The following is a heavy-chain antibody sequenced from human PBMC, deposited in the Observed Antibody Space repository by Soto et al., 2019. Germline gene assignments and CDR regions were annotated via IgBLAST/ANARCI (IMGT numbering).Heavy chain of an antibody. CDR2: INHSGST. CDR1: GGSFSGYY. V-gene: IGHV4-34*01. Sequence: PSETLSLTCAVYGGSFSGYYLSWIRQPPGKGLEWIGEINHSGSTNYNPSHKRRVTISVDTSKNQFSLKLSSVTAADTAVYYCARVGKLLTDYYYYGMDVWGQGTTVTVSS. J-gene: IGHJ6*02. CDR3: ARVGKLLTDYYYYGMDV. D-gene: IGHD1-26*01.